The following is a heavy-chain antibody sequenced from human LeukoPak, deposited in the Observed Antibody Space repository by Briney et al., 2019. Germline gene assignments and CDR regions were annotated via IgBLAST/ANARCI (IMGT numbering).Heavy chain of an antibody. CDR2: ISSSSTNI. D-gene: IGHD6-25*01. Sequence: KAGGSLRLSCAASGFTFSSYSMNWVRQAPGKGLEWVSYISSSSTNIYYSDSVKGRFTISRDNANNSLFLQMNSLRVEDTALYYCVRDAASPDYWGQGTLVTVSS. CDR3: VRDAASPDY. J-gene: IGHJ4*02. CDR1: GFTFSSYS. V-gene: IGHV3-21*05.